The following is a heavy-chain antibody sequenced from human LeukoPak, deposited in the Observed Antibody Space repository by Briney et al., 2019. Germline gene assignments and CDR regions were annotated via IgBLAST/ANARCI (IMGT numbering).Heavy chain of an antibody. CDR3: ARRLGAFDI. V-gene: IGHV4-39*01. J-gene: IGHJ3*02. CDR1: GGSISRTAYY. CDR2: IYYSGST. Sequence: SETLSLTCSVSGGSISRTAYYWGWIRQPPGKGLEWIGSIYYSGSTYYNPSLKSRVTISVDTSKNQFSLKLSSVTAADTAVYYCARRLGAFDIWGQGTMVTVSS.